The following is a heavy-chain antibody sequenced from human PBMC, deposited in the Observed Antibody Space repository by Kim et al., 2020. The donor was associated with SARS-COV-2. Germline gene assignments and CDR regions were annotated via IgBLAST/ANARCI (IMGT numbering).Heavy chain of an antibody. CDR3: ARLPHDSSGYVDS. CDR2: VYHSGST. V-gene: IGHV4-39*01. Sequence: SETLSLTCTVSGGSISSSCNYWGWIRQPPGKGLEWIGSVYHSGSTYDNPSLKSRVTVSVDTSKNEFYLKVTSVTAADTAVYFCARLPHDSSGYVDSWGPGPRVP. D-gene: IGHD3-22*01. CDR1: GGSISSSCNY. J-gene: IGHJ4*02.